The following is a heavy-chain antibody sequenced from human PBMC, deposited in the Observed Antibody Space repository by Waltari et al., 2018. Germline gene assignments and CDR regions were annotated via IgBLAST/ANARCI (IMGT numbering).Heavy chain of an antibody. CDR1: GGSFSGYY. Sequence: QVQLQQWGAGLLKPSETLSLTCAVYGGSFSGYYWSWIHQPPGKGLEWIGEINQSGNTNYNPSLKSRVTISVDTSKNQFSLKLSSVTAADTAVYYCARGRGSSSFFFDYWGQGTLVTVSS. V-gene: IGHV4-34*01. J-gene: IGHJ4*02. CDR2: INQSGNT. D-gene: IGHD6-6*01. CDR3: ARGRGSSSFFFDY.